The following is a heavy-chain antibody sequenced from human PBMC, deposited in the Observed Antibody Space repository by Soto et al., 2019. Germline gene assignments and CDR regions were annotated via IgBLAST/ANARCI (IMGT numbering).Heavy chain of an antibody. CDR1: GGTFSTYT. CDR2: IIPIIGII. CDR3: EGDPDSNYNDSHASSYP. Sequence: QVQLVQSGAEVKNPGSSVKVSCKASGGTFSTYTITWVRQAPGQGLEWMGRIIPIIGIINYAQKFQGRVTISADKFTGTAYMELTGLRSDDTAVYYCEGDPDSNYNDSHASSYPWGQGTLVTVSS. D-gene: IGHD4-4*01. J-gene: IGHJ5*02. V-gene: IGHV1-69*08.